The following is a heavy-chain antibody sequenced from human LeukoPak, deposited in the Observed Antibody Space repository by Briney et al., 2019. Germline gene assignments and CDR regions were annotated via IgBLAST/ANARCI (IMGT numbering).Heavy chain of an antibody. V-gene: IGHV4-39*01. D-gene: IGHD6-13*01. CDR3: ARQKTYSSSWYNY. Sequence: SETLSLTCTVSGGSISSSSYYWGWIRQPPGKGLEWIGSIYYSGSTYYNPSLKSRVTISVDTSKNQFSLKLSSVTAADTAVYYCARQKTYSSSWYNYWGQGTLVTVSS. CDR1: GGSISSSSYY. J-gene: IGHJ4*02. CDR2: IYYSGST.